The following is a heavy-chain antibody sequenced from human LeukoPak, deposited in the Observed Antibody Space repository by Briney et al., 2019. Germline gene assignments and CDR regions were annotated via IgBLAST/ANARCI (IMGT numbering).Heavy chain of an antibody. CDR1: GFTFSSYE. CDR3: AKDRPNFYENSGHYYRRDGDS. CDR2: ISSSGSTI. Sequence: GGSLRLSCAASGFTFSSYEMNWVRQAPGKGLEWVSYISSSGSTIYYADSVKGRFTISRDNAKNSLYLQMNSLRAEDTAVYYCAKDRPNFYENSGHYYRRDGDSWGQGTLVTVSS. D-gene: IGHD3-22*01. J-gene: IGHJ5*01. V-gene: IGHV3-48*03.